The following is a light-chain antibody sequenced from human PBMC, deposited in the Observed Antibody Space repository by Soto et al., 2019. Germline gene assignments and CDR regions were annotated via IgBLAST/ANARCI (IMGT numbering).Light chain of an antibody. CDR3: SSYTSSSTSV. V-gene: IGLV2-14*01. J-gene: IGLJ2*01. Sequence: QSVLTQPASVSGSPGQSITISCTGTSSDVGGYNYVSWYQQHPGKAPKLIIYDVSNRPSGISNRFSGSKSGNTASLTISGLHAEDEADYHCSSYTSSSTSVFGGGTKLTVL. CDR1: SSDVGGYNY. CDR2: DVS.